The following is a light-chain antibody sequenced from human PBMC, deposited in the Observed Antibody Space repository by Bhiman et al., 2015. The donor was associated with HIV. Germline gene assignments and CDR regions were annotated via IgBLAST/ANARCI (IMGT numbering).Light chain of an antibody. J-gene: IGLJ2*01. Sequence: QSALTQPASVSGSPGQSITISCTGTSSDVGGYNYVSWYQQHPGKAPKLMIYEVSKRPSGVSNRFSGSKSGNTASLTISGLQAEDEADYYCCSYAGSSTSVVFGGGTKLTVL. V-gene: IGLV2-23*02. CDR1: SSDVGGYNY. CDR2: EVS. CDR3: CSYAGSSTSVV.